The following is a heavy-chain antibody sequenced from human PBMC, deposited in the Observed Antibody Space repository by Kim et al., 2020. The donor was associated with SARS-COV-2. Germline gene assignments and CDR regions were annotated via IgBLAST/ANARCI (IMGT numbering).Heavy chain of an antibody. CDR3: AMALRGNYFDY. CDR1: GGTFSSYA. J-gene: IGHJ4*02. Sequence: SVKVSCKASGGTFSSYAISWVRQAPGQGLEWMGMIIPIFGTTKSAQKFQGRVTITADGTTTTGYLELRSLRSQYTAMYYCAMALRGNYFDYWGQGTLVT. CDR2: IIPIFGTT. V-gene: IGHV1-69*13.